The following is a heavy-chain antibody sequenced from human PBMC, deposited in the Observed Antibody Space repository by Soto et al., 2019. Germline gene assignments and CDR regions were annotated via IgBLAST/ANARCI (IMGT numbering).Heavy chain of an antibody. CDR1: GYTFTDYQ. J-gene: IGHJ4*02. CDR3: AAMYDSSSHYYFDY. V-gene: IGHV1-18*01. Sequence: QGQLVQSVTEVKKPGASVRVSCKASGYTFTDYQINWVRQAPGEGLEWMGWISTYRGDTNYAQKFQDRVIMTTDTSTSTAYMDLRSLRSDDTAVYYCAAMYDSSSHYYFDYWVQGTLVTVSP. CDR2: ISTYRGDT. D-gene: IGHD3-22*01.